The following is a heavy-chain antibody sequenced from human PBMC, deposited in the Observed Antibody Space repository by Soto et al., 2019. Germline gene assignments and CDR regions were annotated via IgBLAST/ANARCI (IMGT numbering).Heavy chain of an antibody. V-gene: IGHV4-34*01. CDR1: GGSFSGYY. Sequence: SETLSLTCAVYGGSFSGYYCSWMRQPPGKGLEWIGEINHSGSTNYNPSLKSRVTISVDTSKNQFSLKLSSVTAADTAVYYCARGGFRGYCSGGSCYSRAYYYYGMDVWGQGTTVTVSS. CDR3: ARGGFRGYCSGGSCYSRAYYYYGMDV. J-gene: IGHJ6*02. CDR2: INHSGST. D-gene: IGHD2-15*01.